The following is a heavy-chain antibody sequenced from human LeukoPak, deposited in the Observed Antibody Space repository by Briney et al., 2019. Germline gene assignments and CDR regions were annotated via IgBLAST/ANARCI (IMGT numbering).Heavy chain of an antibody. CDR1: GFTFSSYA. CDR2: VSASGGST. D-gene: IGHD2-2*01. J-gene: IGHJ5*02. V-gene: IGHV3-23*01. CDR3: AKEPREYCSSSSCPNWLDP. Sequence: GGSLRLSCAASGFTFSSYAMSWVRQAPGKGLEWVSAVSASGGSTYYADSVKGRFTISRDNSKNTLHLQMNSLRAEDTAVYRCAKEPREYCSSSSCPNWLDPWGQGTLVTVSS.